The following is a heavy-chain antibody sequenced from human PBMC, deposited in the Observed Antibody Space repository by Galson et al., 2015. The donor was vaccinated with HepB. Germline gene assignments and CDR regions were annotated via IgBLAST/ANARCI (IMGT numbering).Heavy chain of an antibody. CDR3: AREGSGSYQYCFDF. D-gene: IGHD1-26*01. CDR1: GYTFTGFF. CDR2: ISPNSGDT. Sequence: SLRLSCTASGYTFTGFFIHWVRQAPGQGLEWIGWISPNSGDTKYAQKFQGRVTMTRDTSSSTAYMELSNLISDDTALYYCAREGSGSYQYCFDFWGQGALVTVSS. V-gene: IGHV1-2*02. J-gene: IGHJ4*02.